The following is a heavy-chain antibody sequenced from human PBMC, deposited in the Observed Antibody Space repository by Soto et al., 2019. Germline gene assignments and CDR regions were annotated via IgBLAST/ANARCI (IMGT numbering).Heavy chain of an antibody. Sequence: PSETLSLTCAVYGGSFSGYYWSWIRQPPGKGLEWIGEINHSGGTNYNPSLKSRVTISVDTSKNQFSLKLSSVTAADTAVYYCARGVAVAGTGTYYYYYGMDVWGQGTTVTVSS. D-gene: IGHD6-19*01. V-gene: IGHV4-34*01. CDR1: GGSFSGYY. J-gene: IGHJ6*02. CDR3: ARGVAVAGTGTYYYYYGMDV. CDR2: INHSGGT.